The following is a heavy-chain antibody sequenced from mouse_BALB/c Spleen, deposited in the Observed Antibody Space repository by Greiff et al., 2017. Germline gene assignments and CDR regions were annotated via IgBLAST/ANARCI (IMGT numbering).Heavy chain of an antibody. CDR2: IRNKANGYTT. Sequence: EVKLVESGGGLVQPGGSLRLSCATSGFTFTDYYMSWVRQPPGKALEWLGFIRNKANGYTTEYSASVKGRFTISRDNSQSILYLQMNTLRAEDSATYYCARDSRAEDYLDYWGQGTTLTVSS. J-gene: IGHJ2*01. V-gene: IGHV7-3*02. CDR3: ARDSRAEDYLDY. CDR1: GFTFTDYY.